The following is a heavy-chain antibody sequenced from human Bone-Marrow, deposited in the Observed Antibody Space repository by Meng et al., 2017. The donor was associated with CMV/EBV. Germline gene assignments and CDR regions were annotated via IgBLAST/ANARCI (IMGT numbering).Heavy chain of an antibody. V-gene: IGHV4-59*01. CDR3: ARELSWFGEFGLDV. J-gene: IGHJ6*02. D-gene: IGHD3-10*01. CDR1: GGSISSYY. Sequence: SETLSLTCTVSGGSISSYYWTWIRQPPGKGLEWIGNIYYSGSTNYNSSLKSRATISVDTSKNQFSLQLSSVTAADTAVYYCARELSWFGEFGLDVWGQGTTVTVSS. CDR2: IYYSGST.